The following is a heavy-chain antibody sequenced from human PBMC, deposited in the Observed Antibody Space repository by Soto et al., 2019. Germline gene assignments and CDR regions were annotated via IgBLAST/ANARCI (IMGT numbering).Heavy chain of an antibody. V-gene: IGHV4-59*01. D-gene: IGHD2-15*01. Sequence: PSETLSLTCTVSGGSISSYYWSWIRQPPGKGLEWIGYIYYSGSTNYNPSLKSRVTISVDTSKNQFSLKLSSVTAADTAVYYCASLSRMPYCSGGSCYYDYYYMDVWGKGTTVT. CDR3: ASLSRMPYCSGGSCYYDYYYMDV. CDR1: GGSISSYY. CDR2: IYYSGST. J-gene: IGHJ6*03.